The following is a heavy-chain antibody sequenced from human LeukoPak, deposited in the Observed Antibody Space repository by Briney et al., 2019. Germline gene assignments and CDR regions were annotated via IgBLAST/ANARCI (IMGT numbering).Heavy chain of an antibody. J-gene: IGHJ6*03. V-gene: IGHV4-34*01. CDR2: INHSGST. CDR3: ARRSIYGSGSYFYYYYYMDV. D-gene: IGHD3-10*01. CDR1: GGSFSGYY. Sequence: SETLSLTCAVYGGSFSGYYWSWIRQPPGKGLEWIGEINHSGSTNYNPSLKSRVTISVDTSKNQFSLKLSSVTAADTAVYYCARRSIYGSGSYFYYYYYMDVWGKGTTVTVSS.